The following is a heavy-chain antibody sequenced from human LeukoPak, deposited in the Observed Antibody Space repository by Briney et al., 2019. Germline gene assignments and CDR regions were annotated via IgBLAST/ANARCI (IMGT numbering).Heavy chain of an antibody. D-gene: IGHD6-13*01. CDR1: GGTFSSYA. J-gene: IGHJ4*02. Sequence: ASVKVSCKASGGTFSSYAISWVRQAPGQGLEWMGGIIPIFGTANYAQKFQGRVTITTDESTSTAYMELSSLRSEDTAVYYCARGRGGLPGYSSSWYNRPTLKHSEYFDYWGQGTLVTVSS. CDR2: IIPIFGTA. CDR3: ARGRGGLPGYSSSWYNRPTLKHSEYFDY. V-gene: IGHV1-69*05.